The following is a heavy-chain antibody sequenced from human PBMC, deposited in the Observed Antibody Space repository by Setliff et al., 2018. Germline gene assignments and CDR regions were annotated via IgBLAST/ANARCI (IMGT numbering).Heavy chain of an antibody. D-gene: IGHD3-16*01. CDR2: IFYSGRT. J-gene: IGHJ4*02. V-gene: IGHV4-39*01. CDR3: ARLPNYVWGSPVDY. Sequence: LSLTCTVSGASITNINYYWGLIRQPPGKGLEWIGSIFYSGRTSYNPSLKSRVTISVDTSKNQFSLTLSSVTAADTAVYYCARLPNYVWGSPVDYWGQGTLVTVSS. CDR1: GASITNINYY.